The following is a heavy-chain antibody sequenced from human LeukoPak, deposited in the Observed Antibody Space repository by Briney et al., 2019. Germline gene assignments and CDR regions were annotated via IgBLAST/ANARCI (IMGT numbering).Heavy chain of an antibody. J-gene: IGHJ4*02. CDR1: GFTFTSYW. CDR2: IKQDGSEK. Sequence: GGSLRLSCAASGFTFTSYWMTWGRQAPGKGLEWVANIKQDGSEKYYVDSVKGRFTISRDNAKNSLYLQMNSLRAEDTAVYYCARDWGDFDYWGQGTLVTVSS. CDR3: ARDWGDFDY. D-gene: IGHD3-16*01. V-gene: IGHV3-7*01.